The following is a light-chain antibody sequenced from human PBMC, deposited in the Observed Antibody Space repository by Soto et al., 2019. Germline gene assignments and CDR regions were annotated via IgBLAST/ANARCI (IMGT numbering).Light chain of an antibody. V-gene: IGKV1-39*01. CDR2: AAS. Sequence: DIRMTQSPSSLSASVGDRVTITCRASQSISYYLNWYQQKPGKAPKLLIYAASSLQSGVPSRFSGSGSGTEFTLSISSLQPDDLATYYCQQYSGYSGTFGQGTKVDIK. J-gene: IGKJ1*01. CDR3: QQYSGYSGT. CDR1: QSISYY.